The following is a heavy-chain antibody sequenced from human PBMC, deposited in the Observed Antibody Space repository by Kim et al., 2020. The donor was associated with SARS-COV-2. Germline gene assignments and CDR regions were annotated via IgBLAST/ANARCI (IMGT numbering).Heavy chain of an antibody. J-gene: IGHJ4*02. CDR3: TAETIRVGY. D-gene: IGHD2-2*02. CDR1: GFTFSNAW. CDR2: IKSETDGGTT. Sequence: GGSLRLSCAASGFTFSNAWMSWVRQAPGKGLEWVGRIKSETDGGTTDYAAPVKGRFTISRDDSKNTLYLQMNSLKTEDTAGYYCTAETIRVGYWGQGTLVTVSS. V-gene: IGHV3-15*01.